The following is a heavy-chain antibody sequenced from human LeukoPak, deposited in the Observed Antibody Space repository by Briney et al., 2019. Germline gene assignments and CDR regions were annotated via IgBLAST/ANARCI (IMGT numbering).Heavy chain of an antibody. D-gene: IGHD3-22*01. Sequence: GGSLRLSCAASGFTVSSNYMSWVRQAPGKGLEWVSLIYSGGSTYYADSVKGRFTISRDNSKNTLYLQMNSLRAQDTAVYYCARDRRDYDSSGYYKNNYWYFDLWGRGTLVTVSS. CDR1: GFTVSSNY. J-gene: IGHJ2*01. CDR3: ARDRRDYDSSGYYKNNYWYFDL. V-gene: IGHV3-53*01. CDR2: IYSGGST.